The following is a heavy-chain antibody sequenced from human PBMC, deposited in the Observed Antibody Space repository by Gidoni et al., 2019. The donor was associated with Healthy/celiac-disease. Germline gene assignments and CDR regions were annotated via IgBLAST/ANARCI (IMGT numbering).Heavy chain of an antibody. D-gene: IGHD1-1*01. V-gene: IGHV3-66*01. CDR2: IYSGGST. CDR1: GLSVRSNY. Sequence: EVQLVESGGGLVQPGGSLRLSCAASGLSVRSNYMSWVRQAPGTGLEWGSVIYSGGSTYYADSVKGRFTISRDNSKNTLYLQMNSLRAEDTAVYYCARDGPSRDGYNYYFDYLGQGTLVTVSS. J-gene: IGHJ4*02. CDR3: ARDGPSRDGYNYYFDY.